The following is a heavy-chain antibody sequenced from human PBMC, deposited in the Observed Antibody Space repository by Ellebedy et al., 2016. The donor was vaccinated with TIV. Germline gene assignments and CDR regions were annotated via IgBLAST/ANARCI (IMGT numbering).Heavy chain of an antibody. CDR2: INQDGSQK. J-gene: IGHJ3*02. CDR3: ARDMGWGNERINDAFDI. V-gene: IGHV3-7*01. Sequence: GESLKISCAASGFSFVSYWMTWVRQAPGKGLEWLANINQDGSQKYYVDSVKGRFPISRDNAKNSLFLQMNSLRVEDTALYYCARDMGWGNERINDAFDIWGQGTMVTVSS. D-gene: IGHD7-27*01. CDR1: GFSFVSYW.